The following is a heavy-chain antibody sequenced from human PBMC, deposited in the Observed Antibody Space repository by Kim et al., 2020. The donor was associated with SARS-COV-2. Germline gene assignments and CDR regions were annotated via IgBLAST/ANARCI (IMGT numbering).Heavy chain of an antibody. J-gene: IGHJ6*02. V-gene: IGHV1-69*13. CDR3: ARGDGRPESEAVTTSFYYYYGMDV. CDR2: IIPIFGTA. Sequence: SVKVSCKASGGTFSSYAISWVRQAPGQGLEWMGGIIPIFGTANYAQKFQGRVTITADESTSTAYMELSSLRSEDTAVYYCARGDGRPESEAVTTSFYYYYGMDVWGQGTTVTVSS. CDR1: GGTFSSYA. D-gene: IGHD4-17*01.